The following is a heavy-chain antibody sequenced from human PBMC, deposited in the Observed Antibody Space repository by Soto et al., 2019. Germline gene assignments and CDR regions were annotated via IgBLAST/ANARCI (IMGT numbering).Heavy chain of an antibody. CDR1: GFTFGNYW. CDR3: APAEVVY. V-gene: IGHV3-74*01. J-gene: IGHJ4*02. CDR2: MNSDGSST. Sequence: GGYLRLSCAASGFTFGNYWMHWVRQAPGKGLEWVSRMNSDGSSTNYADSVKGRFTVSRDNAKNTLYLQMNSLRAEDTAVYYCAPAEVVYWGPGTLVTVSS.